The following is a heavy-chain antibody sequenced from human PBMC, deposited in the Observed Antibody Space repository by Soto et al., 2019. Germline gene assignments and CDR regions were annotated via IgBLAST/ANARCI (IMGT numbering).Heavy chain of an antibody. D-gene: IGHD6-19*01. J-gene: IGHJ3*02. Sequence: EVQVVESGGNLVQPGGSLRLSCAASGFTLSDYWMTWVRQAPGKGLEWLANIKQDGSKKHYVDSVKGRFTISRDNAENLLYLEMGSLGAGDTAFYFCTRDFLPLNERGWYGGFDIWGQGKMVPVSS. CDR3: TRDFLPLNERGWYGGFDI. CDR1: GFTLSDYW. CDR2: IKQDGSKK. V-gene: IGHV3-7*01.